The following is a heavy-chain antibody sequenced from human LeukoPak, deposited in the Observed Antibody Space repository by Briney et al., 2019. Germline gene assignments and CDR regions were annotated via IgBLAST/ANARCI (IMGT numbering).Heavy chain of an antibody. CDR3: ARRLLGIGDWYFDL. CDR2: IYYSGST. Sequence: SETLSLTCTVSGGSISSYHWSWIRHPPGKGLEWIGYIYYSGSTNYNPSLKSRVTISVDTSKNQFSLKLSSVTAADTAVYYCARRLLGIGDWYFDLWGRGTLVTVSS. CDR1: GGSISSYH. D-gene: IGHD7-27*01. J-gene: IGHJ2*01. V-gene: IGHV4-59*12.